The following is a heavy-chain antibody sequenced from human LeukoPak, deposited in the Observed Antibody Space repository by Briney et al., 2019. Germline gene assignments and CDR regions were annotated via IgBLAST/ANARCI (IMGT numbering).Heavy chain of an antibody. Sequence: RGGSLRLSCAASGFTFSSYAMSWVRQAPGKGLEWVSAISGSGGSTYYADSVKGRFTISRDNSKNTLYLQMNSLRAEDTAVYYCAKNTYYDILTGYPDWGQGTLVTVSS. J-gene: IGHJ4*02. CDR2: ISGSGGST. V-gene: IGHV3-23*01. CDR1: GFTFSSYA. D-gene: IGHD3-9*01. CDR3: AKNTYYDILTGYPD.